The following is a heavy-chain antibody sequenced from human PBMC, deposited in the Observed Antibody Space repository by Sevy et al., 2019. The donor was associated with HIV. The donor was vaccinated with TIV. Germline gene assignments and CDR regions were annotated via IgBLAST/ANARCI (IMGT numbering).Heavy chain of an antibody. J-gene: IGHJ4*02. CDR2: MSSGTSYT. CDR3: ARDRRNYGGQYFDY. CDR1: GFTFSDYY. Sequence: GGSLRLSCAASGFTFSDYYMSWIRQAPGKGLEWVSYMSSGTSYTNYADSVKGQFTISGDNAKKSLYLQMNSLRAEDTAVYYCARDRRNYGGQYFDYWGQGTLVTVSS. D-gene: IGHD1-7*01. V-gene: IGHV3-11*06.